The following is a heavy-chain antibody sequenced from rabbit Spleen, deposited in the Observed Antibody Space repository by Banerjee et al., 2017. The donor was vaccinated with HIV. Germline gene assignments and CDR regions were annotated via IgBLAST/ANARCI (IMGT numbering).Heavy chain of an antibody. CDR1: GFSFSSSYY. J-gene: IGHJ6*01. D-gene: IGHD1-1*01. CDR3: ARDTSSSFSSYGMDL. Sequence: QSLEESGGDLVKPGASLTLTCTASGFSFSSSYYMYWVRQAPGKGLEWIACIYGGSSGSTYFASWAKGRFTISKASSTTVTLQMTSLTAADTATYFCARDTSSSFSSYGMDLWGPGTLVTVS. V-gene: IGHV1S40*01. CDR2: IYGGSSGST.